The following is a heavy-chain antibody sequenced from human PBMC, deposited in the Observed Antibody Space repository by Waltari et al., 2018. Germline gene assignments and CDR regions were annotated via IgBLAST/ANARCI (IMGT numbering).Heavy chain of an antibody. D-gene: IGHD2-2*02. V-gene: IGHV1-69*13. CDR3: ARDRIGYCSSTSCYTSGLA. CDR2: IIPIFGTA. J-gene: IGHJ4*02. Sequence: QVQLVQSGAEVKKPGSSVKVSCKASGGTFSSYAISWVRQAPGQGLEWMGRIIPIFGTANYAQKFQGRVTITADKSTSTAYMELSSLRAEDTAVYYCARDRIGYCSSTSCYTSGLAWGQGTLVTVSS. CDR1: GGTFSSYA.